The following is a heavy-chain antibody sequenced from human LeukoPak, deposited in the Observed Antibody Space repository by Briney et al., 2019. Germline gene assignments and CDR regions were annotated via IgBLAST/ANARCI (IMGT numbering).Heavy chain of an antibody. D-gene: IGHD5-18*01. CDR3: ARRMIGTAMDDY. J-gene: IGHJ4*02. V-gene: IGHV4-4*02. CDR1: GGSISSSNW. CDR2: IYHNGST. Sequence: PSETLSLTCTVSGGSISSSNWWNWVRQPPGKGLEWIGEIYHNGSTNYNPSLKSRVTISVDTSKNQFSLKLSSVTAADTAVYYCARRMIGTAMDDYWGQGTLVTVSS.